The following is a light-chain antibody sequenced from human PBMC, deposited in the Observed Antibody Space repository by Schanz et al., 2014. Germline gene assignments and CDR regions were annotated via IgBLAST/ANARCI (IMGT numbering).Light chain of an antibody. CDR2: DVS. CDR1: SSDVGGYNY. Sequence: QSALTQPASVSGSPGQSITISCTGTSSDVGGYNYVSWYQQHPGKAPKLMIYDVSKRPSGVSNRFSGSKSGNTASLTISGLQAEDESDYYCFSFTYSRTRVFGGGTKLTVL. V-gene: IGLV2-14*01. J-gene: IGLJ3*02. CDR3: FSFTYSRTRV.